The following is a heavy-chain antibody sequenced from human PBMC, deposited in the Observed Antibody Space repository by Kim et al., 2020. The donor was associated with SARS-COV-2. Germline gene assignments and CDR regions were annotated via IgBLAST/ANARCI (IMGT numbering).Heavy chain of an antibody. V-gene: IGHV3-21*01. CDR3: ARERRIAAAGTLINNY. Sequence: GGSLRLSCAASGFTFSSYSMNWVRQAPGKGLEWVSSISSSSSYIYYADSVKGRFTISRDNAKNSLYLQMNSLRAEDTAVYYCARERRIAAAGTLINNYWGQGTRVTVSS. J-gene: IGHJ4*02. D-gene: IGHD6-13*01. CDR1: GFTFSSYS. CDR2: ISSSSSYI.